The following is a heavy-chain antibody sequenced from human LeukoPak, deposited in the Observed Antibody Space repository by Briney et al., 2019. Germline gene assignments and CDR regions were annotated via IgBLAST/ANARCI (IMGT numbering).Heavy chain of an antibody. V-gene: IGHV3-21*01. CDR2: ISSSSSYI. CDR3: ARASYSHRTSCPDY. D-gene: IGHD2-2*01. J-gene: IGHJ4*02. Sequence: GGSLRLSCAASGFTFSSYAMSWVRQAPGKGLEWVSSISSSSSYIYYADSVKGRFTISRDNAKNSLYLQMNSLRAEDTAVYYCARASYSHRTSCPDYWGQGTLVTVSS. CDR1: GFTFSSYA.